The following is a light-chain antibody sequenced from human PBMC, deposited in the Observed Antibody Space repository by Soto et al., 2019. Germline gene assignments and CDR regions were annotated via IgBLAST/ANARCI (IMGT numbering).Light chain of an antibody. CDR2: GAS. J-gene: IGKJ2*01. CDR1: QSVSSSY. CDR3: QQYGSP. Sequence: EIVLTQSPGTLSLSPGERATLSCRASQSVSSSYLAWYQQKPGQAPRLLIYGASSRATGIPDRFSGSGSGTDSTSTISRLEPEDFAVYYCQQYGSPFGQGTKLEIK. V-gene: IGKV3-20*01.